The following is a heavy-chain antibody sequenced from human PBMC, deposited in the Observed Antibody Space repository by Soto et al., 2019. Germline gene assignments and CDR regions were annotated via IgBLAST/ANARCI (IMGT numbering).Heavy chain of an antibody. D-gene: IGHD2-2*01. V-gene: IGHV3-9*01. CDR2: ISWNSASI. CDR1: GFTFDDYA. CDR3: AKRRSTSWGMDV. Sequence: PGGSLRLSCAASGFTFDDYAMHWVRQAPGKGLEWVSGISWNSASIGYADSAKGRFTISRDNAKNSLYLQMNSLTAEDTALYYCAKRRSTSWGMDVWGQGTTVTVSS. J-gene: IGHJ6*02.